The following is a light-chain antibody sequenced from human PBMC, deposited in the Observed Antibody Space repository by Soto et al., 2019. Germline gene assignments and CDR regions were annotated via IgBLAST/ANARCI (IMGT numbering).Light chain of an antibody. CDR1: QSVRNY. Sequence: DIQMTQSPSSLSASVGDRVTITCRASQSVRNYLNWYQQKPGKAPKLLIFAASGLQSGVPSRFSGSGSGTDFTLIMSSLQPEDFATYYCQQSYSTPFTFGPGIKVDIK. J-gene: IGKJ3*01. V-gene: IGKV1-39*01. CDR2: AAS. CDR3: QQSYSTPFT.